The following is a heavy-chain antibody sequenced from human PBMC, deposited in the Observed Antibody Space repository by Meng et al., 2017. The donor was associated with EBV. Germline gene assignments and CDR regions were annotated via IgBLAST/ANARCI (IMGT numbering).Heavy chain of an antibody. D-gene: IGHD5-12*01. J-gene: IGHJ4*02. CDR3: AGGQQWLRSPYFDY. V-gene: IGHV3-30-3*01. CDR1: GFYFRSYA. CDR2: RSYDGSNK. Sequence: CVGGAFWHSSCMKPSCEASGFYFRSYAIHSVRQAPGKGLEWVAVRSYDGSNKYYADSVKGRFTISRDNSKNTLYLQMNSLRAEDTAVYYCAGGQQWLRSPYFDYWGQGTLVTASS.